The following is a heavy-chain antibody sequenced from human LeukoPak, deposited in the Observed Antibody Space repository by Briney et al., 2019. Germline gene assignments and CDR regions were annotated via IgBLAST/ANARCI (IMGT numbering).Heavy chain of an antibody. D-gene: IGHD1-26*01. J-gene: IGHJ4*02. V-gene: IGHV4-4*02. CDR3: ARGGYSGSYFDYFDY. CDR2: IYHSGST. CDR1: GGSISSSNW. Sequence: SGTLSLTCAVSGGSISSSNWWSWVRQPPGKGLEWIGEIYHSGSTNYNPSLKSRVTISVDKSKNQFSLKLSSVTAADTAVYYCARGGYSGSYFDYFDYWGQGTLVTVSS.